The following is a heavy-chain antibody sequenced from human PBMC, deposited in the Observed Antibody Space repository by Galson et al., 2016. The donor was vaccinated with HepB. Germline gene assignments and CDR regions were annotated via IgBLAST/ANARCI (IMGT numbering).Heavy chain of an antibody. J-gene: IGHJ4*02. CDR1: GYTFTSYD. CDR3: ASVRNGGNEGIDH. Sequence: SVKVSCKASGYTFTSYDIYWVRQAPGQGLEWMGWMNPNTGNTGYAQKFQGRVTMTRNTSVNTAYMDLSSLRSNDTAVYYCASVRNGGNEGIDHWGQGTLVTVSS. V-gene: IGHV1-8*01. D-gene: IGHD4-23*01. CDR2: MNPNTGNT.